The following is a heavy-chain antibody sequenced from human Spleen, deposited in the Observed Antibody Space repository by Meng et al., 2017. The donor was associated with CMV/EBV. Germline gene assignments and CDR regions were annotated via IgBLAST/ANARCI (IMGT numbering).Heavy chain of an antibody. J-gene: IGHJ4*02. CDR2: MSFDGSNE. CDR1: GFMLNSYA. Sequence: GGSLRLSCAASGFMLNSYAMYWVRQAPGKGPAWVAVMSFDGSNEYYADSVKGRFTISRDNAKNPLYLQMNSLRAEDTAVYYCARDYSGGEYSSSSLGYWGQGTLVTVSS. D-gene: IGHD6-6*01. CDR3: ARDYSGGEYSSSSLGY. V-gene: IGHV3-30-3*01.